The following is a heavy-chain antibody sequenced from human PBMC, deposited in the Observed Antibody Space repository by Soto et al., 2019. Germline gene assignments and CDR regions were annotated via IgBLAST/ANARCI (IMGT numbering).Heavy chain of an antibody. D-gene: IGHD3-22*01. J-gene: IGHJ4*02. Sequence: GGSLRLSCTASGFTFGDYAMSWVRQAPGKGLEWVGFIRSKAYGGTTEYAASEKGRFTISRDDSKSIAYLQMNSLKTEDTAVYYCTRVAAHPLLDYYDGSGPNEYYFDYWGQGTLVTVSS. V-gene: IGHV3-49*04. CDR3: TRVAAHPLLDYYDGSGPNEYYFDY. CDR1: GFTFGDYA. CDR2: IRSKAYGGTT.